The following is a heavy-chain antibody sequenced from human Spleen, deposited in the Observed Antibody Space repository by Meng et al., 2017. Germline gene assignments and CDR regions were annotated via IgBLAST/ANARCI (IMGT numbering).Heavy chain of an antibody. J-gene: IGHJ4*02. D-gene: IGHD3-22*01. CDR3: ARSPIDKYDLSALPLDY. Sequence: GGSLRLSCAASGFTFSGYWMHWVRQTPGKGLVWVSRISSDGSSTNYADFVKGRFTISRDNSKNTVFLQINSLRAEDTAVYYCARSPIDKYDLSALPLDYWGQGTLVTVSS. CDR2: ISSDGSST. V-gene: IGHV3-74*01. CDR1: GFTFSGYW.